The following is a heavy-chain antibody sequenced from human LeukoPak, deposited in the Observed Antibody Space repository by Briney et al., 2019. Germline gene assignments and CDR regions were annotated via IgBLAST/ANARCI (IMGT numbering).Heavy chain of an antibody. CDR3: ARDRDAAAGRLEFDY. V-gene: IGHV1-69*01. J-gene: IGHJ4*02. Sequence: SVKLCCKASGGTFSSYAISWVRQAPGQGLGWMGGFIPSFGTANYAQKFQGRVTITADESTSTAYMELSSLRSEDTAVYYCARDRDAAAGRLEFDYWGQGTLVTVSS. CDR1: GGTFSSYA. D-gene: IGHD6-13*01. CDR2: FIPSFGTA.